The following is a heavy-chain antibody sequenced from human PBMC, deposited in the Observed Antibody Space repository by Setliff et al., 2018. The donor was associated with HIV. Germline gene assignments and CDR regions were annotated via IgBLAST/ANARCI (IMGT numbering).Heavy chain of an antibody. D-gene: IGHD6-19*01. V-gene: IGHV3-23*01. CDR2: ISPRGVNS. J-gene: IGHJ4*02. CDR1: GFTVSSYN. CDR3: AKTPSSGWYSLYLDY. Sequence: GESLKISCAASGFTVSSYNMAWVRQVPGKGLEWVSSISPRGVNSYYADSVKGRFIISRDNSKNTLYLQMNSLRAEDTAVYYCAKTPSSGWYSLYLDYWGQGTLVTVPQ.